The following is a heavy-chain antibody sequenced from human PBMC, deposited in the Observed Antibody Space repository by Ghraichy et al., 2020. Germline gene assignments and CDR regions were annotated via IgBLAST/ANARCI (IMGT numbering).Heavy chain of an antibody. J-gene: IGHJ6*02. CDR3: AKDSHSSGWYYYYGMDV. Sequence: GSLRLSCAASGFTFSSYAMSWVRQAPGKGLEWVSAISGSGGSTYYADSVKGRFTISRDNSKNTLYLQMNSLRAEDTAVYYCAKDSHSSGWYYYYGMDVWGQGTTVTVSS. CDR2: ISGSGGST. CDR1: GFTFSSYA. V-gene: IGHV3-23*01. D-gene: IGHD6-19*01.